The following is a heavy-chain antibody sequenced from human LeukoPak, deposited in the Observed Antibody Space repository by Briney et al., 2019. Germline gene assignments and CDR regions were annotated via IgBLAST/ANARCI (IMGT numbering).Heavy chain of an antibody. Sequence: GGSLRLSCAASGFTFSNAWMSWVRQAPGKGLEWVGRIKSKTDGGTTDYAAPVKGRFTISRDDSKNTLYLQMNSLKTEDTAVYYCTTDYDILTGYYRGGYYFDYWGQGTLVTVSS. J-gene: IGHJ4*02. V-gene: IGHV3-15*01. D-gene: IGHD3-9*01. CDR3: TTDYDILTGYYRGGYYFDY. CDR2: IKSKTDGGTT. CDR1: GFTFSNAW.